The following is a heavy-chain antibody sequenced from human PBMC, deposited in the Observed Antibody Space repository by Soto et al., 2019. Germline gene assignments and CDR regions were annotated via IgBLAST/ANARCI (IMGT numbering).Heavy chain of an antibody. J-gene: IGHJ4*02. Sequence: PGGSLRLACAASGFTFTSYSMNWVRQAPGKRLEWVSSISSSSSYIYYADSVKGRFTISRDNAKNSLYLQMNSLRAEDTAVYYCARDSSSSTNPARPYWGQGTLVTVSS. CDR3: ARDSSSSTNPARPY. D-gene: IGHD6-6*01. CDR1: GFTFTSYS. V-gene: IGHV3-21*01. CDR2: ISSSSSYI.